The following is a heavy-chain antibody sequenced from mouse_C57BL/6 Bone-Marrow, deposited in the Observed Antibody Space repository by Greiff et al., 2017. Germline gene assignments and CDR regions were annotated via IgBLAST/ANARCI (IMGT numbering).Heavy chain of an antibody. CDR1: GFTFSDYG. V-gene: IGHV5-17*01. J-gene: IGHJ3*01. Sequence: EVKLQASGGGLVKPGGSLTLSCAASGFTFSDYGMHWVRQAPEKGLEWVAYISSGSSTIYYADTVKGRFTIARDNAKNTLFLQMTSLRSEDTAMYYCASTPWFAYWGQGTLVTVSA. CDR2: ISSGSSTI. CDR3: ASTPWFAY.